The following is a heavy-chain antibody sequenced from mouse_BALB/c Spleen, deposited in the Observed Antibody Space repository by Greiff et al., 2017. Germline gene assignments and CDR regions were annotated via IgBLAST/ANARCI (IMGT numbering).Heavy chain of an antibody. CDR1: GFNIKDYY. V-gene: IGHV14-4*02. Sequence: VHVKQSGAELVRSGASVKLSCTASGFNIKDYYMHWVKQRPEQGLEWIGWIDPENGDTEYAPKFQGKATMTADTSSNTAYLQLSSLTSEDTAVYYCNAWEQGYDAGYYFDYWGQGTTLTVSS. J-gene: IGHJ2*01. CDR3: NAWEQGYDAGYYFDY. D-gene: IGHD2-2*01. CDR2: IDPENGDT.